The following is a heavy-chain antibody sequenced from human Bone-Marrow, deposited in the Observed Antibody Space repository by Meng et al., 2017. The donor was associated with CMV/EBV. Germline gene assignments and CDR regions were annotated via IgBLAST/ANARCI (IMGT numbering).Heavy chain of an antibody. CDR3: ARAPSDYDFWSGYSHTPFYY. J-gene: IGHJ4*02. Sequence: SVKVSCKASGGTFSSYTISWVRQAPGQGLEWMGRIIPILGIANYAQKFQGRVTITADKSTSTAYMELSSLRSEDTAVYYCARAPSDYDFWSGYSHTPFYYWGQGTLVTVSS. D-gene: IGHD3-3*01. V-gene: IGHV1-69*02. CDR1: GGTFSSYT. CDR2: IIPILGIA.